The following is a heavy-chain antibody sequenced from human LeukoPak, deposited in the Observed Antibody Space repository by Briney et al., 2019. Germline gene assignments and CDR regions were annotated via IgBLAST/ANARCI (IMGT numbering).Heavy chain of an antibody. J-gene: IGHJ6*02. Sequence: GGSLRLSCAASGFTFGSYWMSWVRQAPGKGLEWVANIKQDGSEKYYVDSVKGRFTISRDNAKNSLYLQMNSLRAEDTAVYYCARDPRRSSSWLSYYYGMDVWGQGTTVTVSS. CDR1: GFTFGSYW. V-gene: IGHV3-7*01. D-gene: IGHD6-13*01. CDR3: ARDPRRSSSWLSYYYGMDV. CDR2: IKQDGSEK.